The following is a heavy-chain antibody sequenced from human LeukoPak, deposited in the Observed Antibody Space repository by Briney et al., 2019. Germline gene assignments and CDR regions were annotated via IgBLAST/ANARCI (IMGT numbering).Heavy chain of an antibody. V-gene: IGHV3-23*01. CDR3: AKDKFSPFDY. Sequence: GGSLRLSCAASGFTFSSYGMNWVRQAPGKGLEWVSGITGSGGRTYYADSVKGRFSISRDNSENTLHLQMNSLRAEDTAVYYCAKDKFSPFDYWGQGTLVTVSS. CDR2: ITGSGGRT. J-gene: IGHJ4*02. CDR1: GFTFSSYG.